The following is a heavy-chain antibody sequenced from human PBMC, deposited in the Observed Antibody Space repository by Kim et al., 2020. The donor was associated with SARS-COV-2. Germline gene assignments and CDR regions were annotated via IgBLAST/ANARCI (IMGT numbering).Heavy chain of an antibody. V-gene: IGHV3-7*03. J-gene: IGHJ3*02. CDR2: IKKDGSQS. CDR1: EFTFSNYW. CDR3: VRDPYCGGDCYYGAFDI. D-gene: IGHD2-21*01. Sequence: GGSLRLSCAASEFTFSNYWMSWVRQAPGKGLEWVASIKKDGSQSQYGDSVKGRFTISRDNAKNSLYLQMNSLRAEDTAMYYCVRDPYCGGDCYYGAFDIWGRGTMVTISS.